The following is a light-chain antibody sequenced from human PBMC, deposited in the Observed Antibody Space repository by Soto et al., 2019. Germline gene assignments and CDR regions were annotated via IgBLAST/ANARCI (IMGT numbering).Light chain of an antibody. CDR2: EVN. CDR3: CLSPGGIPWL. V-gene: IGLV2-11*01. J-gene: IGLJ3*02. Sequence: QSALTQPRSVSGSPGQSVTISCTATGSDVGDSSHVSWYQLHPGKAPKLMIYEVNNRPSGVPDRFSGSKSGSTASLTISGLQAEDEAEYYVCLSPGGIPWLFGGGTKLNVL. CDR1: GSDVGDSSH.